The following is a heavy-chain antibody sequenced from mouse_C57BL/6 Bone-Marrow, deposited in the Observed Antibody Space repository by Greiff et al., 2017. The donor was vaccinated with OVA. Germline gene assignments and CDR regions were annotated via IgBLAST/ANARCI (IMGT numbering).Heavy chain of an antibody. J-gene: IGHJ3*01. CDR1: GFSFNTYA. Sequence: EVKVEESGGGLVQPKGSLKLSCAASGFSFNTYAMNWVRQAPGKGLEWVARIRSKSNKYATYYADSVKDRFTISRDDSESMLYLQMNNLKTADTAMYYCVRTTVVPFAYWGQGTLVTVSA. CDR3: VRTTVVPFAY. CDR2: IRSKSNKYAT. V-gene: IGHV10-1*01. D-gene: IGHD1-1*01.